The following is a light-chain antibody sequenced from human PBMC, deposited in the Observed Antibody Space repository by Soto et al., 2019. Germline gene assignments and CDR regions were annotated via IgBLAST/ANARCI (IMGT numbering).Light chain of an antibody. CDR3: AAWDVTLNGLYV. CDR1: SSNIGSSS. Sequence: QSVLTQPPSASGTPGQRVTISCSGSSSNIGSSSVNWYQQLPGTAPKLLIYTHNQWPSGVPDRFSGSKSGTSASLAISGLQSEDEADYYCAAWDVTLNGLYVFGTGTKVTVL. V-gene: IGLV1-44*01. CDR2: THN. J-gene: IGLJ1*01.